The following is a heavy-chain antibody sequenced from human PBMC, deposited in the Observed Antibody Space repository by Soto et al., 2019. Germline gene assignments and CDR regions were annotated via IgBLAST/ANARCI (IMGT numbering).Heavy chain of an antibody. CDR3: ARDNKQLVLYYHYGMDV. D-gene: IGHD6-6*01. V-gene: IGHV3-7*01. CDR2: IKQDGSEK. Sequence: EVQLVESGGGLVQPGGSLRLSCAASGFTFSSYWMSWVRQAPGKGLEWVANIKQDGSEKYYVDSVKGRFTISRDNAKNSLYLQMNSLRAEDTAVYYCARDNKQLVLYYHYGMDVWGQGTTVTVSS. CDR1: GFTFSSYW. J-gene: IGHJ6*02.